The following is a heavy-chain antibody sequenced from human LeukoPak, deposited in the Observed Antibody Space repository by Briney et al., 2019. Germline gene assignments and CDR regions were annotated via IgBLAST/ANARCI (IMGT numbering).Heavy chain of an antibody. V-gene: IGHV1-8*03. CDR2: MNPNSGNT. CDR1: GYTFTSYD. J-gene: IGHJ4*02. D-gene: IGHD6-6*01. CDR3: ARSRIYSSSSPLGY. Sequence: GASVKVSCKASGYTFTSYDINWVRQATGQGLEWMGWMNPNSGNTGYAQKFQGRVTITRNTSISTAYMELSSLRSEDTAVYYCARSRIYSSSSPLGYWGQGTLVTVSS.